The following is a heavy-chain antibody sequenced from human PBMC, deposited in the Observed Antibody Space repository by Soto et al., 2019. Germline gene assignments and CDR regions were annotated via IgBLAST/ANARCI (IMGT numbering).Heavy chain of an antibody. CDR2: IDPSDSYT. CDR1: GYSFAGYW. V-gene: IGHV5-10-1*01. D-gene: IGHD1-26*01. J-gene: IGHJ5*02. CDR3: ARHGVGATRAGGVWFDP. Sequence: GESLKISCKGSGYSFAGYWITWVRQKPGKGLEWMGRIDPSDSYTNYSPSFQGHVTISADKSISTAYLQWSSLKASDTAMYYCARHGVGATRAGGVWFDPWGQGTLVTVSS.